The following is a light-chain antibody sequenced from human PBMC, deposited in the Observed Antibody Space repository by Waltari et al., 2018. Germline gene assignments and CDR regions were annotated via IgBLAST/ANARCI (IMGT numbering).Light chain of an antibody. CDR2: DDN. J-gene: IGLJ2*01. CDR3: GSWHHSLTGGVV. V-gene: IGLV1-51*01. CDR1: SSNIGNNY. Sequence: QSVLTQPPSVSAASGQNVTISCSGSSSNIGNNYVYWYQQLPGTAPKPLIYDDNKRPSGIPDRFSASKSGTSATLGIAGLQTGDEADYYCGSWHHSLTGGVVFGGGTTVTVL.